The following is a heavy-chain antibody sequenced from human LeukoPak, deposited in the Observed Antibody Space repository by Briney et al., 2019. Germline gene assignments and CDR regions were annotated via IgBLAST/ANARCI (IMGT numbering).Heavy chain of an antibody. CDR1: GFTFSSYA. D-gene: IGHD4-23*01. V-gene: IGHV3-23*01. CDR3: ARDVHGGAFDY. CDR2: ISGSGGNK. Sequence: QAGGSLRLSCAASGFTFSSYAMSWVRQAPGQGLEWVSVISGSGGNKYYADSVKGRFTISRDNSKNTLYLQMNSLRAEDTAGYYCARDVHGGAFDYWGQGTLVTVSS. J-gene: IGHJ4*02.